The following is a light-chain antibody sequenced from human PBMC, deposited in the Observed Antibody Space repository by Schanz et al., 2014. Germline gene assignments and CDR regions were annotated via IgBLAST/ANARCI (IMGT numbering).Light chain of an antibody. J-gene: IGKJ1*01. V-gene: IGKV3-11*01. CDR2: DAS. Sequence: EIVLTQSPATLSLSPGERATLSCRASQSVSSYLAWYQQRPGQAPRLLIYDASNRATGIPARFSGSGSGTDFTLTITRLEPEDFAVYYCQQCGTSPPWTFGQGTKVEIK. CDR1: QSVSSY. CDR3: QQCGTSPPWT.